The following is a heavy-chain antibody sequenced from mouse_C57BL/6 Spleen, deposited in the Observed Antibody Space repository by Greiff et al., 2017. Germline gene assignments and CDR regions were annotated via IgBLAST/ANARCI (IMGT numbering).Heavy chain of an antibody. V-gene: IGHV5-9*01. D-gene: IGHD2-3*01. J-gene: IGHJ1*03. CDR1: GFTFSSYT. CDR3: ARQAIYDGYYGWYFDV. Sequence: EVKLMESGGGLVKPGGSLKLSCAASGFTFSSYTMSWVRQTPEKRLEWVATISGGGGNTYYPDSVKGRFTISRDNAKNTLYLQMSSLRSEDTALYYCARQAIYDGYYGWYFDVWGTGTTVTVSS. CDR2: ISGGGGNT.